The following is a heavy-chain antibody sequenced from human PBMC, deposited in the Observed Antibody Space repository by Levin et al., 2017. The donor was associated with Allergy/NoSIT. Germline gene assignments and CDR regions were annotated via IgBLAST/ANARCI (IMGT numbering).Heavy chain of an antibody. J-gene: IGHJ4*02. CDR1: GGSISSSSYY. Sequence: SETLSLTCTVSGGSISSSSYYWGWIRQPPGKGLEWIGSIYYSGSTYYNPSLKSRVTISVDTSKNQFSLKLSSVTAADTAVYYCARDPRITMVRGVISRWGQGTLVTVSS. CDR2: IYYSGST. CDR3: ARDPRITMVRGVISR. V-gene: IGHV4-39*07. D-gene: IGHD3-10*01.